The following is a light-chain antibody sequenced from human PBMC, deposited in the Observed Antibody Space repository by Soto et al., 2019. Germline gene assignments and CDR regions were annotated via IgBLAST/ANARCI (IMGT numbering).Light chain of an antibody. CDR1: QSVSSSY. Sequence: ILLTESPGPLSLSPGERATLSCRASQSVSSSYLAWYQQKPGQAPRLLIYGASSRATGIPDRFRGSGSGTDFTLTISSLEPEDFALYYCQQGTDWPPGTFGGGTKVDIK. V-gene: IGKV3D-20*02. J-gene: IGKJ4*02. CDR2: GAS. CDR3: QQGTDWPPGT.